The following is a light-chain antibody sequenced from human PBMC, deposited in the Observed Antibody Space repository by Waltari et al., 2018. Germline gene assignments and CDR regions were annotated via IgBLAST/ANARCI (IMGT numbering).Light chain of an antibody. CDR3: QQYDDFPLT. Sequence: DIQMTQSPSSLSASVGDRVTLTCRASQNINNYLAWLQQKPGEAPKRLIHYASNLESGIPSRFSGSGSGTDYSLTISSLQPEDIATYYCQQYDDFPLTFGGGTRVEIK. CDR1: QNINNY. J-gene: IGKJ4*01. V-gene: IGKV1-33*01. CDR2: YAS.